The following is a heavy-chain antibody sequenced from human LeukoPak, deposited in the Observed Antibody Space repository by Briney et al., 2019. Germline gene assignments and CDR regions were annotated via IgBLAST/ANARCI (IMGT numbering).Heavy chain of an antibody. Sequence: PSETLSLTCAVYGGSFSGYYWTWIRQTPGKGLEWIGEMNPSGSTNYNPSLKSRVTISVDTSKNQFSLKLSSVTAADTAVYYCARLTTDDSSGYYYEYYYYGMDVWGQGTTVTVSS. CDR2: MNPSGST. CDR1: GGSFSGYY. J-gene: IGHJ6*02. D-gene: IGHD3-22*01. V-gene: IGHV4-34*01. CDR3: ARLTTDDSSGYYYEYYYYGMDV.